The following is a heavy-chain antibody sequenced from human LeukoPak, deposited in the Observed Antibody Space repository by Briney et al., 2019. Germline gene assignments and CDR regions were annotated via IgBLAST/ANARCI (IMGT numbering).Heavy chain of an antibody. D-gene: IGHD3-3*01. J-gene: IGHJ4*02. V-gene: IGHV4-39*01. Sequence: SETLSLTCTVSGGSISSSSYYWGWIRQPPGKGLEWIGSIYYSGSTYYNPSLKSRVTISVDTSKNQFSLKLSSVTAADTAVYYCAGRAETYYDFWSGYYWGQGTLVTVSS. CDR3: AGRAETYYDFWSGYY. CDR1: GGSISSSSYY. CDR2: IYYSGST.